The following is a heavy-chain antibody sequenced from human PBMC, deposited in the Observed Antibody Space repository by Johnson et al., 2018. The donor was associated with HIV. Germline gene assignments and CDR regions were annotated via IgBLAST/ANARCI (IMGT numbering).Heavy chain of an antibody. J-gene: IGHJ3*02. Sequence: QVQLVESGGGVVQPGGSLRLSCAASGFTFSSYGMHWVRQAPGKGLAWVAFIHYDGSNNYYADSVKGRFTVSRDNSNNPLYLQMNSLRAEDTAIYYCARVITMIVVVIGDIWGQGTMVTVSS. CDR3: ARVITMIVVVIGDI. V-gene: IGHV3-30*02. CDR2: IHYDGSNN. D-gene: IGHD3-22*01. CDR1: GFTFSSYG.